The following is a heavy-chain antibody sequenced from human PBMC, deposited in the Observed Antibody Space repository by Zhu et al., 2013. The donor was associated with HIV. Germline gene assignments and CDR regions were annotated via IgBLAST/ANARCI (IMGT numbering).Heavy chain of an antibody. D-gene: IGHD4-17*01. Sequence: QVQLVQSGAEMKKPGASVKVSCETSGYSFTAYYIHWVRQAPGQGLEWMGIIDPSGDSTSYAQKFQGRVTMTRDTSTNTVYMELSSLRFEDTAVYYCASITVTSYFWGQGTLVTVSS. V-gene: IGHV1-46*01. J-gene: IGHJ4*02. CDR2: IDPSGDST. CDR3: ASITVTSYF. CDR1: GYSFTAYY.